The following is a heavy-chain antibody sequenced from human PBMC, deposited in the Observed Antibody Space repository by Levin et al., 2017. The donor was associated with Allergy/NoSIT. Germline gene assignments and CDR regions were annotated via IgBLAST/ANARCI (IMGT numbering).Heavy chain of an antibody. V-gene: IGHV3-7*04. Sequence: GASVKVSCAASGFTFSSHWMTWVRQAPGKGLEWVANIKEDGSVKYYVDSVKGRLIISRDNARNSLYLQMNSLRAEDTAVYYCARAVSGISETLDYWGQGTLVTVSS. CDR2: IKEDGSVK. J-gene: IGHJ4*02. CDR3: ARAVSGISETLDY. CDR1: GFTFSSHW. D-gene: IGHD6-19*01.